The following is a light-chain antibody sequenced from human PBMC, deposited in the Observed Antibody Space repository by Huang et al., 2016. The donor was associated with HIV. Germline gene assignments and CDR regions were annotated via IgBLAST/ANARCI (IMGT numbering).Light chain of an antibody. J-gene: IGKJ5*01. V-gene: IGKV1-NL1*01. CDR2: AAS. Sequence: DIQMTQSPSSLSASVGDRVTITCRASPDIRSSLAWYQQKPGKAPKLLLFAASRLESGVTSRFSGSGSGTDYTLTISSLQPEDFATYYCQQYYNTPRDTFGQGTRLAIK. CDR1: PDIRSS. CDR3: QQYYNTPRDT.